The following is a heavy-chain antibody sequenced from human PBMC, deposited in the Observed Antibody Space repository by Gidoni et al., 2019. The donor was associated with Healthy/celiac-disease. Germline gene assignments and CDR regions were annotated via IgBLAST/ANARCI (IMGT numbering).Heavy chain of an antibody. CDR3: ARDTPDGLQYFDWSDY. Sequence: QVQLVESGGGVVQPGRSLRLSCTASGFTFSNYGMRWVRQAPGKGPEWLALISYDGSNKYYADSVKGRFTISRDNSNNTLYLQMNSLRAEDTAVYYCARDTPDGLQYFDWSDYWGQGTLVTVSS. J-gene: IGHJ4*02. D-gene: IGHD3-9*01. CDR1: GFTFSNYG. V-gene: IGHV3-30*06. CDR2: ISYDGSNK.